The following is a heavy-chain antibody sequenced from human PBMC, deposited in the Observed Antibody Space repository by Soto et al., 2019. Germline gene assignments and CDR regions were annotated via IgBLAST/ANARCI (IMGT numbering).Heavy chain of an antibody. V-gene: IGHV4-39*01. CDR3: ARHRMDYYDSSGYYYSPYYFDY. Sequence: QLQLQESGPGLVKPSETLSLTCTVSGGSISSSSYYWGWIRQPPGKGLEWIGSIYYSGRTYYNPALKSQVTISVDTSKTPFSLKLSSVTAADTAVYYGARHRMDYYDSSGYYYSPYYFDYWGQGTLVTVSS. CDR2: IYYSGRT. CDR1: GGSISSSSYY. J-gene: IGHJ4*02. D-gene: IGHD3-22*01.